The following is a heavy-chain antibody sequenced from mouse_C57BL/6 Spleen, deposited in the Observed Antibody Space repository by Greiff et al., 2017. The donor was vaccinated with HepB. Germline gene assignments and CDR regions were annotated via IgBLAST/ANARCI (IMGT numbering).Heavy chain of an antibody. CDR2: ISNLAYSI. J-gene: IGHJ4*01. V-gene: IGHV5-15*04. D-gene: IGHD2-2*01. Sequence: EVMLVESGGGLVQPGGSLKLSCAASGFTFSDYGMAWVRQAPRKGLEWVAFISNLAYSIYYADTVTGRCTISRENAKNTLYLEMSSLRSEDTAMYYCARALWLRRGYYAIDYWGQGTSVTVSS. CDR3: ARALWLRRGYYAIDY. CDR1: GFTFSDYG.